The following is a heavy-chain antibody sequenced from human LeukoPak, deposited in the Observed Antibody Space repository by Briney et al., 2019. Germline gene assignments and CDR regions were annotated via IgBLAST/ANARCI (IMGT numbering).Heavy chain of an antibody. CDR3: TKVADFPY. CDR2: ITENGINT. CDR1: GFTFGSYA. Sequence: GGSLRLSCAASGFTFGSYAMSWVRQAPGKGLEWVSGITENGINTYSADSVKGRFIISRDNSKNTLYLQMNSLRPEDTAVYYCTKVADFPYWGQGTLVTVSS. J-gene: IGHJ4*02. V-gene: IGHV3-23*01. D-gene: IGHD3-3*01.